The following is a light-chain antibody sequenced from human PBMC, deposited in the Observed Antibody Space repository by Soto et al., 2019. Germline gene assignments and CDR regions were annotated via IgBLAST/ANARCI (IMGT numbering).Light chain of an antibody. V-gene: IGKV3-20*01. CDR2: GAS. CDR1: QSVNSNF. J-gene: IGKJ2*01. Sequence: EVVLTQSPGTLSLSPGERATLSCRTSQSVNSNFLSWFQQKPGQPPRLLLYGASRRAAGTPDRFSGSWSATDFTLIISRLEPEDSAVYHCQLDGNYIFTFGQGIKLEI. CDR3: QLDGNYIFT.